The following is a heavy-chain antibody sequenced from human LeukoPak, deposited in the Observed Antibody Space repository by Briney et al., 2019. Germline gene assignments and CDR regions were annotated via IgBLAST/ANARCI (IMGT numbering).Heavy chain of an antibody. CDR2: IIPIVGTA. V-gene: IGHV1-69*13. J-gene: IGHJ3*02. CDR1: SYTYTGYY. Sequence: SVKVSCKASSYTYTGYYIHWVRQAPGQGLEWMGGIIPIVGTANYAQKFQGRVTITADESTSTAYMELSSLRSEDTAVYYCARILEKVGWIYDAFDIWGQGTMVTVSS. CDR3: ARILEKVGWIYDAFDI. D-gene: IGHD6-19*01.